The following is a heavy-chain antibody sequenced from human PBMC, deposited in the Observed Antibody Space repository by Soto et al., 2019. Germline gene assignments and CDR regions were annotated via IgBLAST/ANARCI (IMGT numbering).Heavy chain of an antibody. CDR2: IYYSGST. J-gene: IGHJ6*02. V-gene: IGHV4-59*01. CDR3: ARVTTGDYVRYYYGMDV. CDR1: GGSISSYY. Sequence: PSETLSLTCTVSGGSISSYYWSWIRQPPGKGLEWIGYIYYSGSTNYNPSLKSRVTMSVDTSKNQFSLKLSSVTAADTAVYYCARVTTGDYVRYYYGMDVWGQGTTVTVSS. D-gene: IGHD4-17*01.